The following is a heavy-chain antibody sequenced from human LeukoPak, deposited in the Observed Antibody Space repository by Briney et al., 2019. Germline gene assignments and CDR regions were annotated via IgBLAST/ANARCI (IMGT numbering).Heavy chain of an antibody. CDR1: GYTFTSYD. J-gene: IGHJ6*03. V-gene: IGHV1-8*03. CDR2: MNPNSGNT. CDR3: ARGTRAKAKTYYYYYMDV. Sequence: ASVKVSCKASGYTFTSYDINWVRQATGQGLEWMGWMNPNSGNTGYAQKFQGRVTITRNTSISTAYMELSSLRSEDTAVYYCARGTRAKAKTYYYYYMDVWGKGTTVTVSS.